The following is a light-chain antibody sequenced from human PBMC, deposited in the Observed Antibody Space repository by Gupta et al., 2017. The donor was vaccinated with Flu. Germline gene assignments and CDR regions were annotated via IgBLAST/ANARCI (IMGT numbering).Light chain of an antibody. Sequence: SALTQPASVSGSPGQSITISCTGTSSDVGGSNYVSWYQQHPGKAPKLMIYDVSNRPSGVSSRFSGSKSGNTASLTITGLEAEDESDYYCSSYTSTNTLYVFGTGTKVTVL. V-gene: IGLV2-14*03. CDR1: SSDVGGSNY. CDR2: DVS. J-gene: IGLJ1*01. CDR3: SSYTSTNTLYV.